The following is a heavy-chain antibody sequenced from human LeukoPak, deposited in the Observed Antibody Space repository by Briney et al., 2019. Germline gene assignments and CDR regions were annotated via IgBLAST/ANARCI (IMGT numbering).Heavy chain of an antibody. CDR3: AKEQQQLVQTYFDY. CDR2: VSYDANKE. Sequence: GQSLRLSCTASGFTFSAYTFHWVRQAPGKGLEWVTVVSYDANKEYYADSVKGRFTISRDNSRNTLYLQMNSPRAEDTAVYYCAKEQQQLVQTYFDYWGQGTLVTVSS. V-gene: IGHV3-30-3*01. J-gene: IGHJ4*02. CDR1: GFTFSAYT. D-gene: IGHD6-13*01.